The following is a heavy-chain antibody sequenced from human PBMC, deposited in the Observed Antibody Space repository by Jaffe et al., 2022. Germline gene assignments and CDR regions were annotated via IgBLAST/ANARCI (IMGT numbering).Heavy chain of an antibody. Sequence: EVQLLESGGGLVQPGGSLRLSCAASGFTFSSYTMSWVRQAAGKGLEYLSAIGGSDGRTFYVDSVQGRFTISRDNSKNTMYLQMNSLRAEDTAIYYCAKERGEYRGYGSFEYWGQGTLVTVSS. J-gene: IGHJ4*02. CDR2: IGGSDGRT. CDR3: AKERGEYRGYGSFEY. D-gene: IGHD5-12*01. V-gene: IGHV3-23*01. CDR1: GFTFSSYT.